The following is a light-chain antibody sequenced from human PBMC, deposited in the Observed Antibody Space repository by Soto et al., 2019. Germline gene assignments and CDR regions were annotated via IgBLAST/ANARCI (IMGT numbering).Light chain of an antibody. CDR1: QSVSSN. CDR3: QQYKNWPWT. J-gene: IGKJ1*01. Sequence: EIVMTQSPAPLSVSPGERSTLSCMSSQSVSSNLAWYQHKPGPAPRLLIYGASTRATGIPARFSGSGSGTEFTLTISSLQSEDFAVYYCQQYKNWPWTFGQGTKVEIK. V-gene: IGKV3-15*01. CDR2: GAS.